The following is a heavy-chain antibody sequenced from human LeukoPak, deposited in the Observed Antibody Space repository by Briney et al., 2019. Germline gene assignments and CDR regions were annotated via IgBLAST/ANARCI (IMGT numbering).Heavy chain of an antibody. J-gene: IGHJ5*02. CDR3: ARGPLQCSGGSCYRPHNWFDP. D-gene: IGHD2-15*01. Sequence: SETLSLTCAVYGGSFSGYYCSWIRQPPGKGLEWIGEINHSGNTNYNPSLKSRVTISVDTSKNQFSLKLSSVTAADTAVYYCARGPLQCSGGSCYRPHNWFDPWGQGTLVTVSS. CDR2: INHSGNT. CDR1: GGSFSGYY. V-gene: IGHV4-34*01.